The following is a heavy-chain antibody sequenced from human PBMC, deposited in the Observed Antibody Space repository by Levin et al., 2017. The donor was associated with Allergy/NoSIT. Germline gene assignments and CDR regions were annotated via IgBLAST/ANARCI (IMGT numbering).Heavy chain of an antibody. CDR1: GFTFSSYA. V-gene: IGHV3-30-3*01. CDR2: ITYDGSNK. J-gene: IGHJ4*02. CDR3: ATLSVPQLVGDY. Sequence: GGSLRLSCAASGFTFSSYAIHWVRQTPGKGLEWVAVITYDGSNKYYADSVKGRFTVSRDNSKNTAYVQLNSLRADDTAVYYCATLSVPQLVGDYWGQGTVVTVSS. D-gene: IGHD1-1*01.